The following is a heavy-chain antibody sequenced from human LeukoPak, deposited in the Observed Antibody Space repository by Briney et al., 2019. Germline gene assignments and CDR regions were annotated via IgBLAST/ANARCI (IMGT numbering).Heavy chain of an antibody. CDR1: EFSVGSNY. V-gene: IGHV3-66*01. D-gene: IGHD3-16*01. J-gene: IGHJ6*03. CDR2: IYSGGIT. CDR3: ARDWGMDV. Sequence: GGSLRLSCAASEFSVGSNYMTWVRQAPGKGLQWVSVIYSGGITYYADSVKGRFTISRDNAKNSLHLQMNSLRAEDTAVYYCARDWGMDVWGKGTTVTISS.